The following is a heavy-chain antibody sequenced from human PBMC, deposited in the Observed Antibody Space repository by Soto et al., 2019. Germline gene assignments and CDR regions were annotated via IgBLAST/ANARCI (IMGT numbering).Heavy chain of an antibody. CDR1: GGSISSSNW. V-gene: IGHV4-4*02. D-gene: IGHD6-19*01. J-gene: IGHJ4*02. CDR2: IYHSGST. Sequence: QVQLQESGPGLVKPSGTLSLTCAVSGGSISSSNWWSWVRQPPGKGLEWIGEIYHSGSTNYNPSRGRGATISVAQSKSPFSRKLSSWTAADTAVYYWASRGGGSGGYVDYWGQGTLVTVSS. CDR3: ASRGGGSGGYVDY.